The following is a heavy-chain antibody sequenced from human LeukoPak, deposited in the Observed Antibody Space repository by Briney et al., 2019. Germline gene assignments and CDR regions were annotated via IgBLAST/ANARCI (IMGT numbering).Heavy chain of an antibody. V-gene: IGHV3-7*03. CDR2: IKQDGSEK. J-gene: IGHJ3*02. CDR1: GFTFSSYW. Sequence: GGSLRLSCAASGFTFSSYWMNWVRQAPGKGLEWVANIKQDGSEKYCVDSVKGRFTISGDNAKNSLYLQMNSLRAEDTAVYYCARSSSSLTDPFDIWGQGTMVTVSS. D-gene: IGHD6-6*01. CDR3: ARSSSSLTDPFDI.